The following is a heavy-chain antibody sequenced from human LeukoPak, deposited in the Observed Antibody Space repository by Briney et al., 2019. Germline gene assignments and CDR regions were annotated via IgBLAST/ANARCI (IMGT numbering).Heavy chain of an antibody. CDR2: IWYDGSNK. CDR1: GFTFSSYD. Sequence: GRSLRLFCAASGFTFSSYDIHWVRQAPGKGLEWVAVIWYDGSNKYYADSVKGRFTISRDNSKNTLYLQMNSLRAEDTAVYYCARDSYDMDVWGQGTTVTVSS. CDR3: ARDSYDMDV. J-gene: IGHJ6*02. V-gene: IGHV3-33*01.